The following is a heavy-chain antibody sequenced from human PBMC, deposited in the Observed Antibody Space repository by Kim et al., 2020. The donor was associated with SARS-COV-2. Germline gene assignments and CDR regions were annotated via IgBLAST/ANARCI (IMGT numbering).Heavy chain of an antibody. J-gene: IGHJ4*02. CDR3: ATEDSSGSAFDY. CDR1: GFTFSSYG. V-gene: IGHV3-30*03. D-gene: IGHD3-22*01. CDR2: ISYDGSNK. Sequence: LSLTCAASGFTFSSYGMHWVRQAPGKGLEWVAVISYDGSNKYYADSVKGRFTISRDNSKNTLYLQMNSLRAEDTAVYYCATEDSSGSAFDYWGQGTL.